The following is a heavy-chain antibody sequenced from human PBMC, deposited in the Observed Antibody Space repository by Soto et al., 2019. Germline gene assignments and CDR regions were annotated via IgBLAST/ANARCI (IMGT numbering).Heavy chain of an antibody. D-gene: IGHD2-15*01. CDR1: GYNFTKFD. CDR2: MNPSSGET. Sequence: XSVKVSCETAGYNFTKFDIHWVRQAPRRGLVWMGWMNPSSGETGSAQNFQGRVTMTRDISTRTFFMQLTSLRSEDTAIYYCARLAEYCNGIKCYSNFDFWGRGTQVTVSS. CDR3: ARLAEYCNGIKCYSNFDF. J-gene: IGHJ4*01. V-gene: IGHV1-8*01.